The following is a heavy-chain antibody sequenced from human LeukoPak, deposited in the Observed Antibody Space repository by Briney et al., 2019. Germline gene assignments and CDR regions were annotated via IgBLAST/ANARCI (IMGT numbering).Heavy chain of an antibody. J-gene: IGHJ5*02. D-gene: IGHD3-22*01. CDR1: GYTFTSYY. CDR2: INPSGGST. Sequence: ASVKVSCKASGYTFTSYYMHWVRQAPGQGLEWMGIINPSGGSTSYAQKFQGRVTMTRDTSTSTVYMELSSLRSEDTAVYCCAREGSDSSGYYRFDPWGQGTLVTVSS. CDR3: AREGSDSSGYYRFDP. V-gene: IGHV1-46*03.